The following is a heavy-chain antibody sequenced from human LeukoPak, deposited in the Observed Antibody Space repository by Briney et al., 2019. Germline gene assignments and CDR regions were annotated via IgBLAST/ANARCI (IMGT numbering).Heavy chain of an antibody. CDR1: GFTFSDYY. V-gene: IGHV3-11*04. Sequence: GGSLRLSCAASGFTFSDYYMSWIRQAPGKGLEWVSYISSSGSTIYYADSVKGRFTISRDNAKNSLYLQMNSLRAEDTAVYYCARVSVGATTSAFDIWGRGTMVTVSS. J-gene: IGHJ3*02. D-gene: IGHD1-26*01. CDR2: ISSSGSTI. CDR3: ARVSVGATTSAFDI.